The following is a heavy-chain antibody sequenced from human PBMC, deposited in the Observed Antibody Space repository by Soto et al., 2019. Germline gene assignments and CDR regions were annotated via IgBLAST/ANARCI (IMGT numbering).Heavy chain of an antibody. CDR3: ARGYGSYYYGLDV. Sequence: GGSLRLSCEASGFTFSHYAMHWVRQAPGKGLEWVAAISYDGSNRYYTDSVKGQFTISRDNSKNTLYLQMNSLKAEDTAVFYCARGYGSYYYGLDVWGQGTTVTVSS. J-gene: IGHJ6*02. CDR2: ISYDGSNR. D-gene: IGHD3-10*01. V-gene: IGHV3-30-3*01. CDR1: GFTFSHYA.